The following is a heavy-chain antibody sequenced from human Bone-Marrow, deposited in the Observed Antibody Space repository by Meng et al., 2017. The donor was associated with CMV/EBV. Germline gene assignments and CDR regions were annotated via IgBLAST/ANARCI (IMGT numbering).Heavy chain of an antibody. CDR1: GGSISSSSYY. V-gene: IGHV4-39*07. D-gene: IGHD2-2*02. CDR3: ARGGGYCSGTSCYNDY. J-gene: IGHJ4*02. Sequence: SETLSLTCTVSGGSISSSSYYWGWIRQPPGKGLEWIGEIDHSGSTNYNPSLKSRVTISVDTSKSQFSLRLSSVTAADTAIYYCARGGGYCSGTSCYNDYWGQGMLVTASS. CDR2: IDHSGST.